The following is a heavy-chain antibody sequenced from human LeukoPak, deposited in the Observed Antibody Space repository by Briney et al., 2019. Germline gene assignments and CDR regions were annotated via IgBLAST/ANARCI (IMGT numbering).Heavy chain of an antibody. CDR2: IYPGDSDT. J-gene: IGHJ4*02. D-gene: IGHD6-6*01. Sequence: GESLKISCKGSGYNFTNYWIDWLRQMPGKGLEWMGIIYPGDSDTRYSPSFQGQVTFSADESISTAYLQWSSLKASDTAIYYCARRSSIAPGLFDYWGQGTLVTVSS. CDR1: GYNFTNYW. CDR3: ARRSSIAPGLFDY. V-gene: IGHV5-51*01.